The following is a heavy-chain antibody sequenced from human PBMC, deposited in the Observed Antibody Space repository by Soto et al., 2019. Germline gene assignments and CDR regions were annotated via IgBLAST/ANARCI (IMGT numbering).Heavy chain of an antibody. CDR3: ARGHRPVGASIRIKYYYYGMDV. D-gene: IGHD1-26*01. CDR2: IIPIFGTA. Sequence: SVKVSCKASGGTFSSYAISWVRQAPGQGLEWMGGIIPIFGTANYAQKFQGRVTITADESTSTAYMELSSLRSEDTAVYYCARGHRPVGASIRIKYYYYGMDVWGQGTTVTVS. V-gene: IGHV1-69*13. CDR1: GGTFSSYA. J-gene: IGHJ6*02.